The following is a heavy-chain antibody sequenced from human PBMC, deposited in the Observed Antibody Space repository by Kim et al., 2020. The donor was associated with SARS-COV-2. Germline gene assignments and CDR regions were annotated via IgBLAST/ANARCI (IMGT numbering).Heavy chain of an antibody. V-gene: IGHV1-69*13. Sequence: SVKVSCKASGGTFSSYAISWVRQAPGQGLEWMGGIIPIFGTANYAQKFQGRVTITADESTSTAYMELSSLRSEDTAVYYCARGRSSGWPSFDYWGQGTLVTVSS. J-gene: IGHJ4*02. CDR1: GGTFSSYA. CDR2: IIPIFGTA. D-gene: IGHD6-19*01. CDR3: ARGRSSGWPSFDY.